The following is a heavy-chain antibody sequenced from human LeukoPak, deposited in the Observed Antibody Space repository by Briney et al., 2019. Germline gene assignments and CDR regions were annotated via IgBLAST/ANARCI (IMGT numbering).Heavy chain of an antibody. J-gene: IGHJ4*02. CDR2: FDPEDGET. V-gene: IGHV1-24*01. CDR1: GFTFSGSA. D-gene: IGHD3-22*01. CDR3: ATSTNHYYDSSGYYED. Sequence: GGSLRLSCAASGFTFSGSAMSWVRQAPGKGLEWMGGFDPEDGETIYAQKFQGRVTMTEDTSTVTAYMELSSLRSEDTAVYYCATSTNHYYDSSGYYEDWGQGTLVTVSS.